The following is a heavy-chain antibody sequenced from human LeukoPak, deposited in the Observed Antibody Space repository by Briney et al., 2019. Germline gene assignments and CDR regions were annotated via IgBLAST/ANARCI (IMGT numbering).Heavy chain of an antibody. Sequence: SETLSLTCAVYGGSFSGYYWSWIRQPPGKGLEWLGEINHSGSTNYNPSLKSRVTISVDTSKNQFSLKLSSVTAADTAVYYCARMYYDFWSGYPYYFDYWGQGTLVTVSS. CDR1: GGSFSGYY. CDR2: INHSGST. CDR3: ARMYYDFWSGYPYYFDY. J-gene: IGHJ4*02. V-gene: IGHV4-34*01. D-gene: IGHD3-3*01.